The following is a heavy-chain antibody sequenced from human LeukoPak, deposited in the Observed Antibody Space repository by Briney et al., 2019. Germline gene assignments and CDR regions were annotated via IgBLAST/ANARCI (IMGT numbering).Heavy chain of an antibody. CDR1: GFTFDDYA. V-gene: IGHV3-9*01. Sequence: PGGSLRLSCAASGFTFDDYAMHWVRQAPGKGLEWFSGISWNSGSIGYADSVKGRFTISRDNAKNSLYLQMNSLRAEDTALYYCAKDYGITMVRGGSWILGAFDIWGQGTMVTVSS. CDR2: ISWNSGSI. CDR3: AKDYGITMVRGGSWILGAFDI. J-gene: IGHJ3*02. D-gene: IGHD3-10*01.